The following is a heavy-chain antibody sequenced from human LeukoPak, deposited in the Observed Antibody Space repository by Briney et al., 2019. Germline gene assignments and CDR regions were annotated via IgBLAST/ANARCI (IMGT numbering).Heavy chain of an antibody. Sequence: SETLSLTCADSGGSISSDGYSWSGIRQPPGKGLEWIGYIYDSGRAFYNASLKSRVTMSVDRSKNQFSLNLHSVTAADTAVYYCTTDRGYGNLDIWGQGALVTVSS. J-gene: IGHJ4*02. CDR3: TTDRGYGNLDI. CDR2: IYDSGRA. V-gene: IGHV4-30-2*01. D-gene: IGHD5-12*01. CDR1: GGSISSDGYS.